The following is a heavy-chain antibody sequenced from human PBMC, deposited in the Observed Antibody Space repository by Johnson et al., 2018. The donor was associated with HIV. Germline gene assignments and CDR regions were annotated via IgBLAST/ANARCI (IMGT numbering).Heavy chain of an antibody. D-gene: IGHD2-15*01. Sequence: VQLVESGGGLVQPGGSLRLSCAASGFTFSSYWMSWVRQAPGKGLEWVANIKQDGSEKYYVDSVKGRFTISRDNAKNSLYLQINSLRAEDTAVYSCAIVPTRSAFDIWGQGTIVPVSS. CDR1: GFTFSSYW. CDR2: IKQDGSEK. V-gene: IGHV3-7*01. CDR3: AIVPTRSAFDI. J-gene: IGHJ3*02.